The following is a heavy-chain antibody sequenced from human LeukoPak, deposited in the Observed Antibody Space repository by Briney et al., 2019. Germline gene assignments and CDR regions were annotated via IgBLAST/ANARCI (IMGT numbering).Heavy chain of an antibody. CDR2: IKTKADNYAT. CDR1: GLTFSVSA. D-gene: IGHD6-25*01. J-gene: IGHJ6*04. V-gene: IGHV3-73*01. Sequence: GGSLRLSCSASGLTFSVSAIHWVRQASGKGLEWVGRIKTKADNYATAYAASVKGRFTISRDDSTNTAYLQINSLKTEDTAVYYCTHPAYYYNVDVWGKGTTVTVSS. CDR3: THPAYYYNVDV.